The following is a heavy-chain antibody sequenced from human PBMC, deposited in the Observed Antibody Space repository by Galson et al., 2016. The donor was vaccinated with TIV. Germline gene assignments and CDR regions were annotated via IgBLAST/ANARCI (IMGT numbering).Heavy chain of an antibody. D-gene: IGHD5-12*01. Sequence: QSGAEVKKPGESLEISCKGSGFSFGSYWIAWVRQMPGKGLEWMGIMYPSDSDFKYSPSFEGQVTISADEFTNTAYLRWSSLEASDTAMYYCARAPGYSGYNCGYFDFWGQGTQVTVSS. V-gene: IGHV5-51*03. CDR3: ARAPGYSGYNCGYFDF. CDR2: MYPSDSDF. CDR1: GFSFGSYW. J-gene: IGHJ4*02.